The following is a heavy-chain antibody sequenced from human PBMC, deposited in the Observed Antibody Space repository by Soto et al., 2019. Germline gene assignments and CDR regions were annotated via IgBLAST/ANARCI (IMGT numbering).Heavy chain of an antibody. J-gene: IGHJ6*02. V-gene: IGHV4-31*03. Sequence: SETLSLTCTVSGGSISSGGYYWSWIRQHPGKGLEWIGYIYYSGSTYYNPSLKSRVTISVDTSKNQFSLKLSSVTAADTAVYYYARDLTPQGPFRDVDIVATPNYGMDVWGQGTTVTVSS. D-gene: IGHD5-12*01. CDR1: GGSISSGGYY. CDR2: IYYSGST. CDR3: ARDLTPQGPFRDVDIVATPNYGMDV.